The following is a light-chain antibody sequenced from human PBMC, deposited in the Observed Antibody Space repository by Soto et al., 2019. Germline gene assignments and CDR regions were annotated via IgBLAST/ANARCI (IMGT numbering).Light chain of an antibody. V-gene: IGLV2-23*02. CDR1: NSDLGTYNL. CDR2: EVT. Sequence: QSALTRPASVSGSPGQSITISCTGTNSDLGTYNLVSWYQQHPGKAPKTIIYEVTKRPSGVSKRFSGSKSGNTASLTISGLQAEDEADYYCCSYVGSNIFYVFGTGTKVTVL. J-gene: IGLJ1*01. CDR3: CSYVGSNIFYV.